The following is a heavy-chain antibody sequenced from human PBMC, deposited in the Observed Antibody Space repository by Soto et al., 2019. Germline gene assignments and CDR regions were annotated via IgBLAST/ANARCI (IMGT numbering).Heavy chain of an antibody. CDR3: AKDRGTDYYYGMDV. D-gene: IGHD1-1*01. V-gene: IGHV3-9*01. J-gene: IGHJ6*02. Sequence: GGSLRLSCAASGFTFDDYAMHWVRQAPGKGLEWVSGISWNSGSIGYADSVKGRFTISRDSAKNSLYLQMNSLRAEDTALYYCAKDRGTDYYYGMDVWGQGTTVTVSS. CDR1: GFTFDDYA. CDR2: ISWNSGSI.